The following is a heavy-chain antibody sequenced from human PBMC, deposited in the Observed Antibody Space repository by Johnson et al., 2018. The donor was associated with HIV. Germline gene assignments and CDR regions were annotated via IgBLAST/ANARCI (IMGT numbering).Heavy chain of an antibody. Sequence: VQLVESGGGLVKPGGSLRLSCAASGFTFNYAWITWVRQAPGKGLEWVGRVQSKANGGTIDYAAPVKGRFTISRDDSKHNLYLQMDSLKTEDTAVYYCNTDRGNGDYDAFDIWGQGAMVTVSS. J-gene: IGHJ3*02. V-gene: IGHV3-15*01. CDR3: NTDRGNGDYDAFDI. D-gene: IGHD2-21*02. CDR2: VQSKANGGTI. CDR1: GFTFNYAW.